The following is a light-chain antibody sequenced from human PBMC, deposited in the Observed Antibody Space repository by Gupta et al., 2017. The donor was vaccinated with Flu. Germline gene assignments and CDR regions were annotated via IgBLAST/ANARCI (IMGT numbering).Light chain of an antibody. CDR2: KGS. J-gene: IGKJ2*01. V-gene: IGKV1-5*03. CDR1: QGRSRW. Sequence: PSPLAASLGDRVTIPCRTSQGRSRWLAWYQQKPGQAPKLLIYKGSTLHSGVPSRFSGAGSGTDFTLKINTLEPDDVAVYYCKQDLRTPYTFGQGTKLEIK. CDR3: KQDLRTPYT.